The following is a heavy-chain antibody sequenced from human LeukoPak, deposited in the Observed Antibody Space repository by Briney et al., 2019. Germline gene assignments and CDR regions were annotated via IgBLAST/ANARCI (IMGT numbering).Heavy chain of an antibody. CDR3: AKVGYYGSGSYRGSFDI. CDR2: ISGTADNT. D-gene: IGHD3-10*01. J-gene: IGHJ3*02. Sequence: PGGSLRLSCAASGFSFSTYAMSWVRQAPGEGLEWVSTISGTADNTYDADSVRGRFTISRDNSKNTLFLQMNSLRAEDTAVYYCAKVGYYGSGSYRGSFDIWGQGTMVTVSS. CDR1: GFSFSTYA. V-gene: IGHV3-23*01.